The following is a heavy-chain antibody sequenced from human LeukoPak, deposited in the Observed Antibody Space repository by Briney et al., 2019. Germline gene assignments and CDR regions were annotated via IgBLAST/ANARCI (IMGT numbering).Heavy chain of an antibody. CDR2: IYYSGST. V-gene: IGHV4-59*01. CDR3: ARGGRVPAAQRWFDP. Sequence: SETLSLTCTVSGGSISSYYWSWIRQPPGRGLEWIGYIYYSGSTNYNPSLKSRVTISVDTSKNQFSLKLSSVTAADTAVYYCARGGRVPAAQRWFDPWGQGTLVTVSS. J-gene: IGHJ5*02. D-gene: IGHD2-2*01. CDR1: GGSISSYY.